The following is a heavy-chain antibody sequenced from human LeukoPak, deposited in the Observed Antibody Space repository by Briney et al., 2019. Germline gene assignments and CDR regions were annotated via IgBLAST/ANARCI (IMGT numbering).Heavy chain of an antibody. CDR1: GFTFSSYG. D-gene: IGHD4-17*01. V-gene: IGHV3-30*02. J-gene: IGHJ4*02. CDR2: IQYDGSNK. Sequence: GGSLRLSCAASGFTFSSYGMHWVRQAPGKGLEWVTFIQYDGSNKYYTDSVQGRFNISRDNSKNTLFLQMNSLRVDDTAVYYCAKDLSVTTALDYWGQGTLVTVSS. CDR3: AKDLSVTTALDY.